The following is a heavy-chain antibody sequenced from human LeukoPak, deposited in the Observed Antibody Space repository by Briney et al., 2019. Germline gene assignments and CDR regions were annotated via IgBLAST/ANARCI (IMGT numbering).Heavy chain of an antibody. V-gene: IGHV4-59*01. Sequence: SEPLSLTCTVSGGSISGYFRSWVRQPPGKGVEWIAYILYSGSTNYNPSLKSRVTISVDTSKNQFSLMLTSVTAADTAVYYCARTRGYGGNSPRAFDIWGQGTMVTVSS. J-gene: IGHJ3*02. CDR1: GGSISGYF. CDR2: ILYSGST. CDR3: ARTRGYGGNSPRAFDI. D-gene: IGHD4-23*01.